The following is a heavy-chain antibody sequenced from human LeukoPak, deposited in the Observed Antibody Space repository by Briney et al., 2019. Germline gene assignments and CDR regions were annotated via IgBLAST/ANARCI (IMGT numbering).Heavy chain of an antibody. Sequence: KPSETLSLTCIVSGGSISSGSYYWSWIRQPAGKGLEWIGRIYTSGSTNYNPSLKSRVTISVDTSKNQFSLKLSSVTAADTAVYYCARGGRGYSYFMDVWGKGTTVTVSS. J-gene: IGHJ6*04. D-gene: IGHD5-18*01. V-gene: IGHV4-61*02. CDR3: ARGGRGYSYFMDV. CDR2: IYTSGST. CDR1: GGSISSGSYY.